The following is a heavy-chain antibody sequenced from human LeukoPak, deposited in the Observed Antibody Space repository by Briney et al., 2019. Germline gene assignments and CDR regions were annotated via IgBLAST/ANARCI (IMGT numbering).Heavy chain of an antibody. CDR3: VKDLRYSYGYPDGFDI. CDR2: ISYDGSNK. Sequence: GGSLRLSCGASGFTFSSYGMHLVRQAPGKGLEWVAVISYDGSNKYYADSVKGRFTISRDNSKNTLYLQMNSLRAEDTAAYHCVKDLRYSYGYPDGFDIWGQGTMVTVSS. CDR1: GFTFSSYG. D-gene: IGHD5-18*01. V-gene: IGHV3-30*18. J-gene: IGHJ3*02.